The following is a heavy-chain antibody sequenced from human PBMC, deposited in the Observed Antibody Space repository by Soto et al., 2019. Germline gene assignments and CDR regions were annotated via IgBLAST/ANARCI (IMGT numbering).Heavy chain of an antibody. J-gene: IGHJ4*02. V-gene: IGHV3-21*01. CDR3: ARESEDLTSNFDY. CDR2: ISSTTNYI. CDR1: GFMFSAYT. Sequence: PGGSLRLSCAASGFMFSAYTMNWVRQAPGKGLEWVSSISSTTNYIYYADSMKGRFTVSRDNAKNSVYLEMNSLSAEDTAVYYCARESEDLTSNFDYWGQGTLVTVSS.